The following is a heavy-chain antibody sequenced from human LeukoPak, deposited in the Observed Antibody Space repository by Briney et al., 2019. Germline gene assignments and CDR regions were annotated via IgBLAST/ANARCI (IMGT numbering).Heavy chain of an antibody. CDR1: GYSISSGYY. Sequence: SETLSLTCTVSGYSISSGYYWGWIRQPPGKGLEWIGSIYHSGSTYYNPSLKSRVTMSVDTSKNQFSLKLSSVTAVDTAVYYCVKKVAGVAWFDSWGQGTLVTVSS. V-gene: IGHV4-38-2*02. CDR3: VKKVAGVAWFDS. J-gene: IGHJ5*01. D-gene: IGHD7-27*01. CDR2: IYHSGST.